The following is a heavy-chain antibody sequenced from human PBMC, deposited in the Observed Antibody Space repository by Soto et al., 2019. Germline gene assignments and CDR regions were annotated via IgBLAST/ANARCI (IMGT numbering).Heavy chain of an antibody. CDR2: IKQDGSEK. V-gene: IGHV3-7*01. D-gene: IGHD6-19*01. CDR1: GFTFSSYW. J-gene: IGHJ4*02. Sequence: GGSLRLSCAASGFTFSSYWMSWVRQAPGKGLEWVANIKQDGSEKYYVDSVKGRFTISRDNAKNSLYLQMNSLRAEDTAVYYCARDNYSSGWYLFDYWGQGTLVTVSS. CDR3: ARDNYSSGWYLFDY.